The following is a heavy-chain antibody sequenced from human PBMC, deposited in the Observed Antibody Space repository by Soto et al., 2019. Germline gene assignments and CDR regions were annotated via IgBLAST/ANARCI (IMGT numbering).Heavy chain of an antibody. V-gene: IGHV3-30*18. CDR1: GFTFSGYG. CDR3: AKDSGVYYYYYGMDV. J-gene: IGHJ6*02. D-gene: IGHD7-27*01. CDR2: ISYDGSNK. Sequence: GGSLRLSCAASGFTFSGYGMHWVRQAPGKGLEWVAVISYDGSNKYYADSVKGRFTISRDNSKNTLYLQMNSLRAEDTAVYYCAKDSGVYYYYYGMDVWGQGTTVTVSS.